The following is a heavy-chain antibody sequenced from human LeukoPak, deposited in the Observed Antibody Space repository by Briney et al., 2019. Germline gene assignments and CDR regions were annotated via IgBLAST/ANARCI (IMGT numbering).Heavy chain of an antibody. J-gene: IGHJ5*02. V-gene: IGHV1-18*01. CDR3: ARDLEVGPNAAGNWFDP. CDR2: ISAYNGNT. CDR1: GYTFTSYG. D-gene: IGHD1-26*01. Sequence: ASVKVSCKASGYTFTSYGISWVRQAPGQGLEWMGWISAYNGNTNYAQKIQGRVTMTTDTSTSTTYMELRSLRSDDTAVYYCARDLEVGPNAAGNWFDPWGQGTLVIVSS.